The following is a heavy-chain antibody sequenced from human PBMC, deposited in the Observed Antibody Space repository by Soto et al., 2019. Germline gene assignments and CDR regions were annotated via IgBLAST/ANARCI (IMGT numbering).Heavy chain of an antibody. CDR3: AKGQHCSSTSCYFYYYGMDV. CDR1: GYSFTSYW. V-gene: IGHV5-51*01. CDR2: IYPGDSDT. J-gene: IGHJ6*02. D-gene: IGHD2-2*01. Sequence: PGESLKISCKGSGYSFTSYWIGWVRQMPGKGLEWMGIIYPGDSDTRYSPSFQGQVTISADKSISTAYLQWSSLRPEDTAVYYCAKGQHCSSTSCYFYYYGMDVWGQGTKVTVSS.